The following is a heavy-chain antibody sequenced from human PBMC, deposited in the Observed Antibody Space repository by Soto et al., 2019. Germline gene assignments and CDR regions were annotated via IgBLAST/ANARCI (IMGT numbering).Heavy chain of an antibody. CDR1: GFTVSSNY. J-gene: IGHJ4*02. D-gene: IGHD3-16*02. V-gene: IGHV3-66*01. Sequence: LRLSWAASGFTVSSNYMSWVRQAPGKGLEWVSVIYSGGSTYYADSVKGRFTISRDNSKNTLYLQMNSLRAEDTAVYYCAREQYDYVWGSYRSVDYFDYWGQGTLVTVSS. CDR3: AREQYDYVWGSYRSVDYFDY. CDR2: IYSGGST.